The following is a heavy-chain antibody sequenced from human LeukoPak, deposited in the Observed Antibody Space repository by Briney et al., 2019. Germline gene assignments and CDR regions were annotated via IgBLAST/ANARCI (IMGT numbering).Heavy chain of an antibody. CDR1: GYTFTSYY. J-gene: IGHJ4*02. V-gene: IGHV1-46*01. Sequence: ASVKVSCKASGYTFTSYYMHWVRQAPGQGLERMGIINPSGGSTSYAQKFQGRVTMTRDTSTSTVYMELSSLRSEDTAVYYCARDGIAAAGIPKYYFDYWGQGTLVTVSS. D-gene: IGHD6-13*01. CDR2: INPSGGST. CDR3: ARDGIAAAGIPKYYFDY.